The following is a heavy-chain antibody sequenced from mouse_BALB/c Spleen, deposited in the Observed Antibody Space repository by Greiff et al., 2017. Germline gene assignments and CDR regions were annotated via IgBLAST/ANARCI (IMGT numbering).Heavy chain of an antibody. CDR3: ARKEDDGYYFDY. D-gene: IGHD2-3*01. CDR2: ISYSGST. CDR1: GDSITSGY. Sequence: EVQLVESGPSLVKPSQTLSLTCSVTGDSITSGYWNWIRKFPGNKLEYMGYISYSGSTYYNPSLKSRISITRDTSKNQYYLQLNSVTTEDTATYYCARKEDDGYYFDYWGQGTTLTVSS. J-gene: IGHJ2*01. V-gene: IGHV3-8*02.